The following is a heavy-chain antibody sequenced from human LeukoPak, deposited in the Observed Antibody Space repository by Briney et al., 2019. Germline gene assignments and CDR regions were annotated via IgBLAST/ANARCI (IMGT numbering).Heavy chain of an antibody. CDR3: ARGQVPAARGYNRFDP. CDR1: GWSFNDYY. V-gene: IGHV4-34*01. CDR2: INARGDT. J-gene: IGHJ5*02. Sequence: PSETLSLTCAVYGWSFNDYYWNWIRQPPGKGREWIGEINARGDTNYNPSLKSRVTISVDTSKKQFSLRLTSMIAADTALYYCARGQVPAARGYNRFDPWGQGTLVTVSS. D-gene: IGHD2-2*01.